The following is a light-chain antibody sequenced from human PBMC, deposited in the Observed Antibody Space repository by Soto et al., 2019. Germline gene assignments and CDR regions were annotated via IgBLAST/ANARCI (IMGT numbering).Light chain of an antibody. CDR3: PKYNSVPIT. J-gene: IGKJ5*01. CDR1: QGISNS. CDR2: SAS. Sequence: DIQMTQSPSSLSASVGDRVTITCRASQGISNSLAWYQQKPGEVPKLLIYSASTLHSGVPSRFSGSGSETDFTLTISSLQPEDVATYYCPKYNSVPITFGQGTRLEIK. V-gene: IGKV1-27*01.